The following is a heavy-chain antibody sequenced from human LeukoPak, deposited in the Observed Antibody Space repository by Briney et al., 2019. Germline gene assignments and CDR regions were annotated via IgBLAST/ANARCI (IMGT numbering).Heavy chain of an antibody. J-gene: IGHJ4*02. CDR2: IKRDGSEK. CDR1: GFTFSSYW. V-gene: IGHV3-7*04. D-gene: IGHD4-17*01. Sequence: QPGGSLRLSCAASGFTFSSYWMSWVRQAPGKGLEWVANIKRDGSEKYYVDSVKGRFTISRDNAKNSLYLQMNSLRAEEAAVYYCARGYGDSIHFDYWGQGTLVTASS. CDR3: ARGYGDSIHFDY.